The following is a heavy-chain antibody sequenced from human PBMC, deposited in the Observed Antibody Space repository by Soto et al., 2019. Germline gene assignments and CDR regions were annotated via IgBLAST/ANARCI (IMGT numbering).Heavy chain of an antibody. V-gene: IGHV1-46*01. D-gene: IGHD2-15*01. J-gene: IGHJ1*01. CDR1: GYIFTAYS. CDR2: VNPSGGSA. Sequence: ASVKVSGKTSGYIFTAYSMHWVRQAPGQGLEWMGVVNPSGGSAHYAQSFEGRVTLTRDTSTSTFYMELSSLRSEDTAVYYCAREENCRGGTCYSEYFHHWGQGTLVTVSS. CDR3: AREENCRGGTCYSEYFHH.